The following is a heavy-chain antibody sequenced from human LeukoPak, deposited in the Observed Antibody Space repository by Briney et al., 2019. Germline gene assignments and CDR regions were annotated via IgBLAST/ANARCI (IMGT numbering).Heavy chain of an antibody. CDR3: ARGGYSYGYSDY. V-gene: IGHV3-21*01. J-gene: IGHJ4*02. D-gene: IGHD5-18*01. Sequence: KTGGSLRLSRAASGFTFSSYSMNWVRQAPGKGLEWVSSISSSSSYIYYADSVKGRFTISRDNAKNSLYLQMNSLRAEDTAVYYCARGGYSYGYSDYWGQGTLVTVSS. CDR2: ISSSSSYI. CDR1: GFTFSSYS.